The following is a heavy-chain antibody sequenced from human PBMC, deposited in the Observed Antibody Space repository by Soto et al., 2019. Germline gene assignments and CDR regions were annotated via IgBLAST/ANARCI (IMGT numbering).Heavy chain of an antibody. J-gene: IGHJ4*02. D-gene: IGHD2-15*01. CDR2: IYYSGST. CDR3: ARQIVVVVAAS. Sequence: SETLSLTCTVSGGSISSSSYYWGWIRQPPGKGLEWIGSIYYSGSTYYNPSLKSRVTISVDTSKNQFSLKLSSVTAADTAVYYCARQIVVVVAASWGQGTLVTVSS. CDR1: GGSISSSSYY. V-gene: IGHV4-39*01.